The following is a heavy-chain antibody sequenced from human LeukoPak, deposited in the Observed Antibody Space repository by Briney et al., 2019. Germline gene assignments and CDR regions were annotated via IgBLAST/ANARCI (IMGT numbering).Heavy chain of an antibody. Sequence: SETLSLTCTVSGGSISSYYWSWIRQPPGKGLEWIGYIYYSGSTNYNPSLKSRVTISVDTSKNQFSLKLSSVTAADTAVYYCARDQGWLQASGAFDYWGQGTLVTVSS. J-gene: IGHJ4*02. V-gene: IGHV4-59*01. CDR1: GGSISSYY. CDR3: ARDQGWLQASGAFDY. D-gene: IGHD5-24*01. CDR2: IYYSGST.